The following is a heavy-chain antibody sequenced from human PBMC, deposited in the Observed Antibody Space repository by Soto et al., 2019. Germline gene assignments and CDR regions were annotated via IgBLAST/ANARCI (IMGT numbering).Heavy chain of an antibody. CDR3: AYQFFRYCSGGSCYRDY. CDR1: GGSISSGGYY. V-gene: IGHV4-31*03. D-gene: IGHD2-15*01. J-gene: IGHJ4*02. CDR2: IYYSGST. Sequence: SETLSLTCTVSGGSISSGGYYWSWIRQHPGKGLEWIGYIYYSGSTYYNPSLKSRVTISVDTSKNQFSLKLSSVTAADTAVYYCAYQFFRYCSGGSCYRDYWGQGTLVTVSS.